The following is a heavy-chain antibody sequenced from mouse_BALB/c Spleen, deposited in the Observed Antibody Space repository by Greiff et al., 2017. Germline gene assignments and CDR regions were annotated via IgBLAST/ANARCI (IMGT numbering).Heavy chain of an antibody. V-gene: IGHV1-69*02. J-gene: IGHJ4*01. CDR2: IYPSDSYT. D-gene: IGHD2-1*01. Sequence: VQLQQPGAELVRPGASVKLSCKASGYTFTSYWINWVKQRPGQGLEWIGYIYPSDSYTNYNQKFKDKATLTVDKSSSTAYMQLSSPTSEDSAVYYCTRNGNYVLYAMDYWGQGTSVTVSS. CDR3: TRNGNYVLYAMDY. CDR1: GYTFTSYW.